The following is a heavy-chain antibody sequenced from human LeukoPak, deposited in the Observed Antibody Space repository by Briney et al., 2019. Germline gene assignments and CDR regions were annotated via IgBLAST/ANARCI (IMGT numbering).Heavy chain of an antibody. D-gene: IGHD2-15*01. V-gene: IGHV3-23*01. J-gene: IGHJ6*03. CDR2: IRSTGDST. Sequence: GGSLRLSCAASGFTFSSYAITWVRQAPGKGLEWVSSIRSTGDSTLYADSVKGRFTISRDNSKNTVYLLMNSLRTEDTAVYYCGRSRRINASLYYYMDVWGKGTTVTVSS. CDR1: GFTFSSYA. CDR3: GRSRRINASLYYYMDV.